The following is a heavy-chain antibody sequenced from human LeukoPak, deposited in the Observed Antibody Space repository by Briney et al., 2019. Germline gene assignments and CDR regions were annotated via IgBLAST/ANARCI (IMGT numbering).Heavy chain of an antibody. CDR2: IYYSGST. V-gene: IGHV4-39*01. D-gene: IGHD3-3*01. CDR3: ARQNPDDFWSGYYVSYFDY. J-gene: IGHJ4*02. CDR1: GGSISSSSYY. Sequence: SETLSLTCTVSGGSISSSSYYWGWIRQPPGKGLEWIGSIYYSGSTYYNPSLKSRVTISVDTSKNQFSLKPSSVTAADTAVYYCARQNPDDFWSGYYVSYFDYWGQGTLVTVSS.